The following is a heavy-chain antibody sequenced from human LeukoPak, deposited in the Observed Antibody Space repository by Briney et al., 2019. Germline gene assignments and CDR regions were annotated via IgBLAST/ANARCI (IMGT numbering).Heavy chain of an antibody. J-gene: IGHJ4*02. CDR2: ISSSSSYI. Sequence: GSLRLSCAASGFPFSSYSMNWVRQAPGKGLEWVSSISSSSSYIYYADSVKGRFTISRDNAKNSLYLQMNSLRAEDTAVYYCAREGYSGSQYYFDYWGQGTLVTVSS. D-gene: IGHD1-26*01. V-gene: IGHV3-21*01. CDR3: AREGYSGSQYYFDY. CDR1: GFPFSSYS.